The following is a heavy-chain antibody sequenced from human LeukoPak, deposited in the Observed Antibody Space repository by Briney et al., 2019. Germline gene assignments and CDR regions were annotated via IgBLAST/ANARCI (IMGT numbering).Heavy chain of an antibody. Sequence: ASVKVSCKASGYTFTNYYIHWVRQAPGQGLEWMGIINPSGGSTSYAQKFQGRVTMTRDTSTSTVYMELSSLRSEDTAVYYCAMTAMVRGVIHWFDPWGQGTLVTASS. J-gene: IGHJ5*02. D-gene: IGHD3-10*01. CDR3: AMTAMVRGVIHWFDP. V-gene: IGHV1-46*01. CDR2: INPSGGST. CDR1: GYTFTNYY.